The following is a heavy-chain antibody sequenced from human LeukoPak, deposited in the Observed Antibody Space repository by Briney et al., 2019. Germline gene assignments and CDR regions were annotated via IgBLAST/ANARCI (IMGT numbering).Heavy chain of an antibody. D-gene: IGHD4-17*01. Sequence: GGSLRLSCVASGFTFSSYWMSWVRQAPGKGLEWVANVKQDGSEKYYGDSVKGRFTISRDNSKNTLYLQMNSLRAEDTAVYYCAKVVDGDYGSFIDYWGQGTLVTVSS. CDR3: AKVVDGDYGSFIDY. CDR1: GFTFSSYW. J-gene: IGHJ4*02. CDR2: VKQDGSEK. V-gene: IGHV3-7*01.